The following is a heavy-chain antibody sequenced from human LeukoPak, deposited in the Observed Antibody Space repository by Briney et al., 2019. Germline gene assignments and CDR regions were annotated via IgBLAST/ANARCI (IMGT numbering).Heavy chain of an antibody. Sequence: GRSLRLSCAASGFTFSSYAMSWVRQAPGKGLEWVSAISGSGGSTYYADSVKGRFTISRDNSKNTLYLQMNSLRAEDTAVYYCAKEGDLVVPAAISGPLDYWGQGTLVTVSS. CDR1: GFTFSSYA. CDR3: AKEGDLVVPAAISGPLDY. D-gene: IGHD2-2*02. V-gene: IGHV3-23*01. J-gene: IGHJ4*02. CDR2: ISGSGGST.